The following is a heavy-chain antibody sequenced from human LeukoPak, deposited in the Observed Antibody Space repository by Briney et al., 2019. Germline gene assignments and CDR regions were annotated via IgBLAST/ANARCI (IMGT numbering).Heavy chain of an antibody. V-gene: IGHV1-18*01. CDR1: GYTFISYG. CDR3: ARGNGRRRTFQFDP. CDR2: ISVYNGNT. D-gene: IGHD1-14*01. Sequence: GASVKVSCKASGYTFISYGISWVRQAPGQGLEWMGWISVYNGNTNYAQKLQGRVTMTTDTSTSTAYMELSSLRSEDTAVYYCARGNGRRRTFQFDPWGQGTLVTVSS. J-gene: IGHJ5*02.